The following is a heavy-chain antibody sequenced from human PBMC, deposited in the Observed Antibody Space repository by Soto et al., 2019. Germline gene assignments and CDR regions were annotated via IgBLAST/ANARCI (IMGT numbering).Heavy chain of an antibody. CDR3: ARGQLPAATTYFDF. CDR2: IWFDGSNK. D-gene: IGHD2-15*01. V-gene: IGHV3-33*01. Sequence: QVHLVESGGGVVQPGGSLRLSCAASGFTFSSYAIHWVRQAPGKGLEWVAIIWFDGSNKYYADSVKGRFSISRDNSKNTLFLQMDSLRAEDTPAYYCARGQLPAATTYFDFWGQGTLVIVSS. CDR1: GFTFSSYA. J-gene: IGHJ4*02.